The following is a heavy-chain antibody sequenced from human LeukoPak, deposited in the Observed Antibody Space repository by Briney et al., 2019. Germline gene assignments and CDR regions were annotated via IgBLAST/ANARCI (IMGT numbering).Heavy chain of an antibody. D-gene: IGHD2-15*01. Sequence: TPSETLSLTCTVSGGSISSSSYYWGWIRQPPGKGLEWIGSIYYSGSTYYNPSLKSRVTISVDTSKNQFSLKLSSVTAADTAVYYCARIVNIVVVVAATVLDPWGQGTLVTVSS. J-gene: IGHJ5*02. CDR2: IYYSGST. CDR1: GGSISSSSYY. V-gene: IGHV4-39*07. CDR3: ARIVNIVVVVAATVLDP.